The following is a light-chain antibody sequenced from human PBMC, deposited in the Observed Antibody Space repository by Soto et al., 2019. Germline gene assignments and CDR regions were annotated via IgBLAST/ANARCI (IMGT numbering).Light chain of an antibody. J-gene: IGKJ1*01. V-gene: IGKV3-15*01. CDR3: QQHNNWPPWT. CDR1: KSVSSS. CDR2: GAC. Sequence: EIVMTQSPATLSVSPGERATISSRASKSVSSSLAWYQQKPGQAPRLLIYGACTRATGIPARFSGSGSGTEFTPTISSLLSEDFVVYYYQQHNNWPPWTFGQGTKVEIK.